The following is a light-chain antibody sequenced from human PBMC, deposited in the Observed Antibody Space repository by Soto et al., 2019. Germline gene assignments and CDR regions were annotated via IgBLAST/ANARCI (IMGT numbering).Light chain of an antibody. J-gene: IGKJ3*01. CDR1: QSVLYSSNNHNY. CDR3: QQYYTTPFP. V-gene: IGKV4-1*01. CDR2: WAS. Sequence: DIVMTQSPDSLAVSLGERATIYCKSSQSVLYSSNNHNYLAWYQQKAGQPPKLLIYWASTRQSGVPDRFSGSGSGTDFTLTISSLQAEDVAVYYCQQYYTTPFPFGPGTKVDI.